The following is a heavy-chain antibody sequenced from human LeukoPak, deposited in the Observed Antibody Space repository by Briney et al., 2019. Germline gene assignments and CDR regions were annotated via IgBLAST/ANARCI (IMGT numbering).Heavy chain of an antibody. CDR2: FDPEDGET. J-gene: IGHJ4*02. CDR3: ATTPLGVQDYDSSGGGMSEFDY. D-gene: IGHD3-22*01. CDR1: GYTLTELS. V-gene: IGHV1-24*01. Sequence: ASVKVSCKVSGYTLTELSMHWVRQAPGKGLEWMGGFDPEDGETIYAQKFQGRVTMTEDTSTDTAYMELSSLRSEDTAVYYCATTPLGVQDYDSSGGGMSEFDYWGQGTLVTVSS.